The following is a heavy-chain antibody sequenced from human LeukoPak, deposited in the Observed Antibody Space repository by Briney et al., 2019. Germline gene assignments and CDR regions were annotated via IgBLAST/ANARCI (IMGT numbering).Heavy chain of an antibody. J-gene: IGHJ6*02. V-gene: IGHV3-23*01. Sequence: GGSLRLSCAASGFTFNFYAMSWVRQAPGKGPEWVSGISGSGSTTYYADSVKGRFTIFRDNSKNTLYLQMNSLRVEDTAVYYCAESSGSGPYFYGMDVWGHGTTVTVSS. CDR1: GFTFNFYA. D-gene: IGHD3-10*01. CDR2: ISGSGSTT. CDR3: AESSGSGPYFYGMDV.